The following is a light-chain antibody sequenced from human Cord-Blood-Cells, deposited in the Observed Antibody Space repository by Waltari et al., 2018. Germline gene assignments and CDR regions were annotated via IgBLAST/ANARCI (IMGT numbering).Light chain of an antibody. CDR3: QQYNNWPYS. CDR1: QSVSSN. Sequence: EIVLTLSPSTLSVSPVEGATLSCRASQSVSSNLAWYQQKPGQAPRLLIYGASTRDTGIPARFSGSGSGTEFTLTISSLQSEDFAVYYCQQYNNWPYSFGQGTKLEIK. J-gene: IGKJ2*03. CDR2: GAS. V-gene: IGKV3-15*01.